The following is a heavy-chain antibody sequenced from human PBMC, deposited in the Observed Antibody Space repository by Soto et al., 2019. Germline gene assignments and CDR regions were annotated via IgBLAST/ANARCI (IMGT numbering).Heavy chain of an antibody. V-gene: IGHV3-48*02. CDR2: ISFSGSNI. J-gene: IGHJ4*02. CDR1: GFTFSSYS. Sequence: EVQLVESGGGLVQPGGSLRLSCVASGFTFSSYSMNWVRQAPGKGLEWISHISFSGSNIYHAESVKGPFTISRDNAKNSLYLQMNSLRDDDTVVYYCARESSSSWFHYWGQGTLVTVSS. D-gene: IGHD6-13*01. CDR3: ARESSSSWFHY.